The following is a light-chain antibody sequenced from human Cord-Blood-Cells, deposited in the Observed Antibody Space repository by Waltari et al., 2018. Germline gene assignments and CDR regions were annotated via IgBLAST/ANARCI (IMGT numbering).Light chain of an antibody. CDR1: QDISNY. Sequence: DIQMTQSPSSLSASVGDRVTITCQASQDISNYLNWYQQKPGKAPKRLIYDASNLETGVPSRFNGSGSGTDFTFTISSLQPEDIATYYCQQYDNLPFTFGPGTKVDI. J-gene: IGKJ3*01. CDR3: QQYDNLPFT. V-gene: IGKV1-33*01. CDR2: DAS.